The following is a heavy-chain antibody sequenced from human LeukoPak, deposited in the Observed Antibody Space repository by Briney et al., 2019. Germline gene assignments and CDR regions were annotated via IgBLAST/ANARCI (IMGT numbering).Heavy chain of an antibody. Sequence: GGSLRLSCVASGFTFSTYTMNWIRQAPGKGLGWVSGSIGSGGSAFYADSVKGRFSISRDTSKNTLFLHMNNLRAGDTAVYYCARRSVVAKRSFDYWGQGTLVTVSS. CDR3: ARRSVVAKRSFDY. D-gene: IGHD2-15*01. CDR1: GFTFSTYT. CDR2: SIGSGGSA. J-gene: IGHJ4*02. V-gene: IGHV3-23*01.